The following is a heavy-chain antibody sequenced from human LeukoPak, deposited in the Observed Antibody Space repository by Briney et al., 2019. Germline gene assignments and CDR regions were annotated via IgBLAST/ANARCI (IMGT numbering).Heavy chain of an antibody. D-gene: IGHD3-22*01. CDR3: ARDVWDYYDSSGYPGDYYYGMDV. V-gene: IGHV3-53*01. CDR1: GFTVSSNY. J-gene: IGHJ6*02. CDR2: IYSGGTT. Sequence: GGSLRLSCAASGFTVSSNYMSWVRQAPGKGLEWVSVIYSGGTTYYADSVKGRFTISRDNSKNTLYLQMNSLRAEDTAVYYCARDVWDYYDSSGYPGDYYYGMDVWGQGTTVTVSS.